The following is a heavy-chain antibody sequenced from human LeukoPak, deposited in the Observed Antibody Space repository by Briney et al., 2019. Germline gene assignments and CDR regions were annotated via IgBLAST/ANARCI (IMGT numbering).Heavy chain of an antibody. J-gene: IGHJ4*02. CDR1: GDSISSGSYY. CDR3: ARRYYFDY. V-gene: IGHV4-61*10. Sequence: SETLSLTCTVSGDSISSGSYYWSWIRQPAGKGLEWIGYIYYSGSTNYNPSLKSRVTISVDTSKNQFSLKLSSVTAADTAVYYCARRYYFDYWGQGTLVTVSS. CDR2: IYYSGST.